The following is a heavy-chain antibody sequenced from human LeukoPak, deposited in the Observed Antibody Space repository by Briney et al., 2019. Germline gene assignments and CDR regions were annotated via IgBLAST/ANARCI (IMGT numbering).Heavy chain of an antibody. Sequence: GGSLRLSCAASGFTFSGYDMSWVRQAPGKGLEWVSAISGSGGSTYYADSVKGRFTISRDSSKNTLYLQMNSLRAEDTAVYYCAKGQYYYDSSGYFPHDAFDIWGQGTMVTVSS. CDR3: AKGQYYYDSSGYFPHDAFDI. D-gene: IGHD3-22*01. V-gene: IGHV3-23*01. CDR2: ISGSGGST. J-gene: IGHJ3*02. CDR1: GFTFSGYD.